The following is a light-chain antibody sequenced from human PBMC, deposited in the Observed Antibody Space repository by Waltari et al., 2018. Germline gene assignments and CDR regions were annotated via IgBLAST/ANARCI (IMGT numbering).Light chain of an antibody. CDR3: QQYYVVPWT. CDR1: PSLLYRSNNKNH. V-gene: IGKV4-1*01. Sequence: DIVMTQSTDSPAVPLGEGAPINCKSSPSLLYRSNNKNHLTWSQHKPGRPPKLLIYWVSIRQSGVPDRFSGSGSWTDFTLTISGLQAEDVAVYYCQQYYVVPWTFGQGTQVGTK. CDR2: WVS. J-gene: IGKJ1*01.